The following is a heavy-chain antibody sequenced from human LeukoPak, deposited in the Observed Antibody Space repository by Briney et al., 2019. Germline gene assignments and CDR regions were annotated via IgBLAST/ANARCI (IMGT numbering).Heavy chain of an antibody. V-gene: IGHV3-53*05. CDR3: AKDRRSGYSLDY. CDR2: IYSGGST. CDR1: GFTVSINY. Sequence: GGSLRLSCAASGFTVSINYMSWVRQAPGKGLEWVSVIYSGGSTYYADSVKGRFTISRDNSKNTLYLQMNSLRAEDTGVYYCAKDRRSGYSLDYWGQGTLVTASS. J-gene: IGHJ4*02. D-gene: IGHD3-22*01.